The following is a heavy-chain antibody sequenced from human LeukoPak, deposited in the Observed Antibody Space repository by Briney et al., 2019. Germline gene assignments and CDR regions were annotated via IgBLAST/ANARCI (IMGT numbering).Heavy chain of an antibody. CDR1: GYTFTGYY. CDR2: INPNSGGT. Sequence: ASVKVSRKASGYTFTGYYMHWVRQAPGQGLEWMGWINPNSGGTNYAQKFQGRVTMTRDTSISTAYMELSRLRSDDTAVYYCARGQNIAARHFDYWGQGTLGTVSS. V-gene: IGHV1-2*02. D-gene: IGHD6-6*01. J-gene: IGHJ4*02. CDR3: ARGQNIAARHFDY.